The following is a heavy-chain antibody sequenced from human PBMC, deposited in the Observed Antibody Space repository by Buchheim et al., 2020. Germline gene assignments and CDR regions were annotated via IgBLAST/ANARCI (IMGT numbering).Heavy chain of an antibody. V-gene: IGHV3-7*03. J-gene: IGHJ6*02. CDR2: MKQDGSEK. CDR1: GFTFTNYW. Sequence: EVQLVESGGDLVQPGGSLRLSCAASGFTFTNYWMTWVRQAPGKGLEWVAYMKQDGSEKYYVDSVKGRFTISRDNAKNSLVLQMNSLKTDDTAVYYCARGRGVDVWGQGTT. CDR3: ARGRGVDV.